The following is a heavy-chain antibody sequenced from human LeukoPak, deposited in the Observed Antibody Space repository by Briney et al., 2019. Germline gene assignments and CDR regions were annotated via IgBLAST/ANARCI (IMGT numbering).Heavy chain of an antibody. CDR3: TTGTTNYYDSIHPGGDY. D-gene: IGHD3-22*01. CDR1: GLTLSNAW. V-gene: IGHV3-15*01. J-gene: IGHJ4*02. Sequence: PGGSLRLSCAASGLTLSNAWMSWLRQAPGKGLECVGRIKSKTDGGTTDYAAPVNGRFTISRDDSKNTLYLQMNSLKNEDTAVYYCTTGTTNYYDSIHPGGDYWGQGTLVTVSS. CDR2: IKSKTDGGTT.